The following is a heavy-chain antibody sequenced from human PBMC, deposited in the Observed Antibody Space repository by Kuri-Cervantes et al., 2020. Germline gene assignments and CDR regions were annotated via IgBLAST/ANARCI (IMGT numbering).Heavy chain of an antibody. CDR3: HGDYVGQDGWPTDY. D-gene: IGHD4-17*01. V-gene: IGHV3-30-3*01. CDR2: ISCDGSNK. CDR1: GFTFSSYA. Sequence: GGSLRLSCAASGFTFSSYAMHWVRQAPGKGLEWVAVISCDGSNKYYADSVKGRFTISRDNAKNSLYLQMNSLRAEDTAVYYCHGDYVGQDGWPTDYWGQGTLVTVSS. J-gene: IGHJ4*02.